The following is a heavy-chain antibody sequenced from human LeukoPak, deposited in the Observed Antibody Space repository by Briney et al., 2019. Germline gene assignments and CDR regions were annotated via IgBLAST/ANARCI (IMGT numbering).Heavy chain of an antibody. D-gene: IGHD4-17*01. Sequence: SQTLSLTCTVSGVSMNYYFWNWIRQPAGEGLQWIGRIHSSGTTNYNPSLKSRVTMSIDMSKNQFSLRLTSVTAADTAVYYCARVPPDYNDLHDALDIWGQGTMVTVSS. CDR1: GVSMNYYF. CDR3: ARVPPDYNDLHDALDI. J-gene: IGHJ3*02. V-gene: IGHV4-4*07. CDR2: IHSSGTT.